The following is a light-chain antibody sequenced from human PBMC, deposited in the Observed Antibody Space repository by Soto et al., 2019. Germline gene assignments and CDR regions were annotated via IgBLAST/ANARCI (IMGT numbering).Light chain of an antibody. Sequence: DIQMTQSPSTLSASVGDRVTITCRASQSISSWLAWYQQKPGKAPKLLIYKASSLGSGVPSRFSGSGSGTEFTLTISSLQPDDVATYYCQQYNSYPWTFGEGTKVEIK. CDR1: QSISSW. J-gene: IGKJ1*01. CDR2: KAS. V-gene: IGKV1-5*03. CDR3: QQYNSYPWT.